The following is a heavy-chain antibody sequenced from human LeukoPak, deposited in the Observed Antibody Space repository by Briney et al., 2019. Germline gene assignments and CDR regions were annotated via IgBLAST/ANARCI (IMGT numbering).Heavy chain of an antibody. V-gene: IGHV3-9*01. CDR3: AKDIHYDILTGYYPS. J-gene: IGHJ5*02. CDR1: GFTFDDYA. CDR2: ISWNSGSI. D-gene: IGHD3-9*01. Sequence: GGSLRLSCAASGFTFDDYAMHWVRQAPGKGLEWVLGISWNSGSIGYADSVKGRFTISRDNAKNSLYLQMNSLRAEDTALYYCAKDIHYDILTGYYPSWGQGTLVTVSS.